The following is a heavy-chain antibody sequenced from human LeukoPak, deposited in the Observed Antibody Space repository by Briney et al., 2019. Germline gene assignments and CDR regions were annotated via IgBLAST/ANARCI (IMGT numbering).Heavy chain of an antibody. V-gene: IGHV4-38-2*02. J-gene: IGHJ4*02. CDR2: IYHGGYT. D-gene: IGHD3-22*01. CDR1: GYSINSGYY. Sequence: SETLSLTCTVSGYSINSGYYWGWIRRPPGKGLEWIGSIYHGGYTYYNPSLRSRVTISVDTSKNLFSLKLNSVAAADTAVYYCARDLIYYDTNGFFDCWDQGTLVSVSS. CDR3: ARDLIYYDTNGFFDC.